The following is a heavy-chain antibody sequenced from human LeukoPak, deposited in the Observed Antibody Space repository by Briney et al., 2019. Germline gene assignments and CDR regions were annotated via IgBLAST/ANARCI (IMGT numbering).Heavy chain of an antibody. CDR2: IIPIFGTA. CDR3: ARNRKPSSMRVGAFDI. V-gene: IGHV1-69*06. J-gene: IGHJ3*02. CDR1: GGTFSSYA. D-gene: IGHD1-14*01. Sequence: SVKVSCKASGGTFSSYAISWVRQAPGQGLEWMGGIIPIFGTANYAQKFQGRVTITADKSASTAYMELSSLRSEDTAVYYCARNRKPSSMRVGAFDIWGQGTMVTVSS.